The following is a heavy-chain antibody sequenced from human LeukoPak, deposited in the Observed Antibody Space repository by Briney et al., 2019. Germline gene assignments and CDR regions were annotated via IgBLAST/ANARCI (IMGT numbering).Heavy chain of an antibody. V-gene: IGHV3-23*01. J-gene: IGHJ5*02. CDR2: ISGSGGST. CDR3: ARDRGYDIETNWFDP. Sequence: GGSLRLSCAASGFTFSNYAMYWVRQAPGKGLEWVSAISGSGGSTYYADSVKGRFTISRDNSKNTLYLQMNSLRAEDTAVYYCARDRGYDIETNWFDPWGQGTLVTVSS. CDR1: GFTFSNYA. D-gene: IGHD5-12*01.